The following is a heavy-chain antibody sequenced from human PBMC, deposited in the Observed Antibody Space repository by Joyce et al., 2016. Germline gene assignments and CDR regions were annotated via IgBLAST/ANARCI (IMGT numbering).Heavy chain of an antibody. CDR2: MSGRGSST. D-gene: IGHD4-11*01. CDR3: ANAVTGYYYYYYGMDV. Sequence: EVQLLESGGGLVQPGGFLRLSCAASGFTFSSFAMLWVRQATGQGLEWVSAMSGRGSSTYDADSVKGRFTISRDNSKNTLYLQMNSLRAEDTAVYYCANAVTGYYYYYYGMDVWGQGTTVTVSS. V-gene: IGHV3-23*01. J-gene: IGHJ6*02. CDR1: GFTFSSFA.